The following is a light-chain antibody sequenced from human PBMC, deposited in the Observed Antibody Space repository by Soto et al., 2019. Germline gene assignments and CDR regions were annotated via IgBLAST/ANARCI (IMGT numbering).Light chain of an antibody. J-gene: IGKJ1*01. CDR1: QSVSSSY. CDR3: QHYGSSLWT. Sequence: EIVLTQSPGTLSLSPGERATLSCRASQSVSSSYLGWYQQKPGQAPRLLIYAASSRATGIPDRFSGSGSGTDFTLTISRLEREDFAVYFCQHYGSSLWTFGQGTKVEI. CDR2: AAS. V-gene: IGKV3-20*01.